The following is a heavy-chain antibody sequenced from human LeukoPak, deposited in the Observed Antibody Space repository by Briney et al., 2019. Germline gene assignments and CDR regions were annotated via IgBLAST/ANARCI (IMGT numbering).Heavy chain of an antibody. Sequence: PSETLSLTCGVYGGSFSTYYWSWIRQPPGKGLEWIGEINHSGSTNYNPSLKSRVTISADTSKNQFSLKLSSVTAADTAVYYCTRAKRIIMIRGVITRYFDYWGQGTLVTVSS. D-gene: IGHD3-10*01. CDR3: TRAKRIIMIRGVITRYFDY. CDR2: INHSGST. J-gene: IGHJ4*02. V-gene: IGHV4-34*01. CDR1: GGSFSTYY.